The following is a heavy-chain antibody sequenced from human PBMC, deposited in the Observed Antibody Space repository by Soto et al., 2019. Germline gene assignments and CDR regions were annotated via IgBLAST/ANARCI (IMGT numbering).Heavy chain of an antibody. CDR3: ARREIQGPIDY. V-gene: IGHV4-28*01. Sequence: SETLSLTCAVSGYSISSSNWWGWIRQPPGKGLEWIGYIYYSGTTYYNPSLKSRVTMSVDTSNNQFSLKLTSVTAVDTAVYYCARREIQGPIDYCGQGTLVTISS. J-gene: IGHJ4*02. CDR1: GYSISSSNW. CDR2: IYYSGTT. D-gene: IGHD1-26*01.